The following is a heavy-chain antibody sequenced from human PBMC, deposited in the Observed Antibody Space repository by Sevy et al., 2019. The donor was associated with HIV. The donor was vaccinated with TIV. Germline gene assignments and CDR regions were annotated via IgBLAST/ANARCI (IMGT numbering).Heavy chain of an antibody. D-gene: IGHD6-13*01. Sequence: GGSLRLSCAASGFTLNSYWMSWVLQAPGKGLEWVANINQDGSVKYYVDSVKGRFTISRDNARNSLYLRMNSLRAEDTALYYYVRAIAAAGSFWGQGTLVTVSS. CDR2: INQDGSVK. J-gene: IGHJ4*02. V-gene: IGHV3-7*01. CDR3: VRAIAAAGSF. CDR1: GFTLNSYW.